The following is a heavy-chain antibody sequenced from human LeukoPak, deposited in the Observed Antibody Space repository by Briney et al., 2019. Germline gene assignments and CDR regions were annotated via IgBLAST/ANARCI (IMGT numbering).Heavy chain of an antibody. V-gene: IGHV1-3*01. CDR3: AREPEYNWNGYADY. CDR1: GYTFTSYG. Sequence: ASVKVSCKAAGYTFTSYGIHWVRQAPGQGLEWMGWINCVSGNTKYSQKFQGRDTITRDTSATTAYMELSSLRSEDTAAYYCAREPEYNWNGYADYWGQGTLVTVSS. J-gene: IGHJ4*02. CDR2: INCVSGNT. D-gene: IGHD1-20*01.